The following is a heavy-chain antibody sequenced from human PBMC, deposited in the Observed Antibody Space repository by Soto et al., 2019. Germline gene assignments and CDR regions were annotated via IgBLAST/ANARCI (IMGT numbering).Heavy chain of an antibody. CDR1: GDSISSYY. Sequence: PSETLSLTCAVSGDSISSYYCMWIRQPPGKGLESIGYLYYDGTASHNPSLKSRVTISLDTSRSQFSLKLSSVTAADTAVYYCARGRPLLLWFGETTKFDYWGQGTLVTVSS. V-gene: IGHV4-59*12. D-gene: IGHD3-10*01. CDR3: ARGRPLLLWFGETTKFDY. CDR2: LYYDGTA. J-gene: IGHJ4*02.